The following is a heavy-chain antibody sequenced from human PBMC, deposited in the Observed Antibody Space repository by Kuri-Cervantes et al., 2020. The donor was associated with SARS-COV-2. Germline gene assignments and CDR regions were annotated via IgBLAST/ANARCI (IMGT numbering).Heavy chain of an antibody. CDR3: AKDLIFSSSSGYYYYMDV. Sequence: GEFLKISCAASGFTFSSDWMSWVRQAPGKGLEWVANIKQDGSEKYYADSVKGRFTISRDNSKNTLYLQMNSLRAEDTAVYYCAKDLIFSSSSGYYYYMDVWGKGTTVTVSS. D-gene: IGHD6-6*01. CDR2: IKQDGSEK. V-gene: IGHV3-7*01. CDR1: GFTFSSDW. J-gene: IGHJ6*03.